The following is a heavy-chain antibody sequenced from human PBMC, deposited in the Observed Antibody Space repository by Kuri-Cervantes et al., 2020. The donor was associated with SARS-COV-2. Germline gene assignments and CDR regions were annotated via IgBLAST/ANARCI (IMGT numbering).Heavy chain of an antibody. CDR3: ARVILSRKWELLLLDGNWFDP. J-gene: IGHJ5*02. CDR2: VNHNGGA. Sequence: SETLSLTCAIYGGSLSGSYWSWIRQSPGKRLEWIGEVNHNGGANYNPSLRSRVTTSVDPSKAQFSLKLSSVTAADTAVYYCARVILSRKWELLLLDGNWFDPWGQGTLVTVSS. D-gene: IGHD1-26*01. CDR1: GGSLSGSY. V-gene: IGHV4-34*01.